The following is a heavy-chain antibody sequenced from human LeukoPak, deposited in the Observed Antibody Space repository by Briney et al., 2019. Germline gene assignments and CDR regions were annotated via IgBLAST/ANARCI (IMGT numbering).Heavy chain of an antibody. J-gene: IGHJ4*02. CDR3: AKDRRSIWEPTSYFYFDY. Sequence: GGSLRLSCAASGFTFSSYGMHWVRQAPGKGLEWVAVISYDGSNKYYADSVKGRFTISRDNSKNTLYLQMNSLRAEDTAVYYCAKDRRSIWEPTSYFYFDYWDQGTLVSVSS. D-gene: IGHD1-26*01. V-gene: IGHV3-30*18. CDR1: GFTFSSYG. CDR2: ISYDGSNK.